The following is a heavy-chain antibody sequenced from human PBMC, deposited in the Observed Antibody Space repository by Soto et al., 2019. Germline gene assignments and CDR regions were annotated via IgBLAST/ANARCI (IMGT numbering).Heavy chain of an antibody. Sequence: GASVKVSFKASGYTFTSYGISWVRQAPGQGLEWMGWISAYNGNTNYAQKLQGRVTMTTDTSTSTAYMELRSLRSDDTAVYYCARTYYYDSSGYYPFGYFDYWGQGTLVTVSS. D-gene: IGHD3-22*01. J-gene: IGHJ4*02. V-gene: IGHV1-18*01. CDR3: ARTYYYDSSGYYPFGYFDY. CDR1: GYTFTSYG. CDR2: ISAYNGNT.